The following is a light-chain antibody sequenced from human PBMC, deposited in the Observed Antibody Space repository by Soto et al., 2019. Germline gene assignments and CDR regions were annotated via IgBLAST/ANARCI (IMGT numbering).Light chain of an antibody. CDR2: DAS. CDR3: QQSYSWT. Sequence: DIQMTQSPSTLSASVGDTVTITCRASQSIGSWVAWYQQKPGKAPNLLIYDASSLESGVPSRFSGSGSGTDFTLTISSLQPEDFATYYCQQSYSWTFGQGTKVDI. J-gene: IGKJ1*01. CDR1: QSIGSW. V-gene: IGKV1-5*01.